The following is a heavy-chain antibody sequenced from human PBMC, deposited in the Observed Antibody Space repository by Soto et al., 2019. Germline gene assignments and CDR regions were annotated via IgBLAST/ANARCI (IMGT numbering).Heavy chain of an antibody. D-gene: IGHD3-22*01. V-gene: IGHV1-46*01. CDR1: GYTFTNHY. CDR3: ARGFGGGKYYYDSSGYSGGGY. Sequence: ASVKVSWKASGYTFTNHYIHWVRQAPGQGLEWMAIINPYGGSTNYAQKFQGRVTLTMDTSTSTLYMELSSLRSEDTAVYYCARGFGGGKYYYDSSGYSGGGYWGQGTLVTVSS. CDR2: INPYGGST. J-gene: IGHJ4*02.